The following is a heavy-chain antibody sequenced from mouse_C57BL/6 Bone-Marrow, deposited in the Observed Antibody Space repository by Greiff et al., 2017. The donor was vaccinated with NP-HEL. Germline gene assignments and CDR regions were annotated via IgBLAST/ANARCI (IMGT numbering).Heavy chain of an antibody. J-gene: IGHJ4*01. CDR2: INPGSGGT. CDR3: ARRLTTNYAMDY. Sequence: QVQLQQSGAELVRPGPSVKVSCKASGYAFTNYLIEWVKQRPGQGLEWIGVINPGSGGTNYNEKFKGKATLTADKSSSTAYMQLSSLTSEDSAVYFCARRLTTNYAMDYWGQGTSVTVSS. D-gene: IGHD1-1*01. CDR1: GYAFTNYL. V-gene: IGHV1-54*01.